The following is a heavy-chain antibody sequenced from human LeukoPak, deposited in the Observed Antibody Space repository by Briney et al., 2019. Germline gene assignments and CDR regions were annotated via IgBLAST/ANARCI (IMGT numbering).Heavy chain of an antibody. V-gene: IGHV4-34*01. Sequence: SETLSLTCAVYGGSFSGYYWSWIRQPPGKGLEWIGYIYHSGSTYYNPSLKSRVTISVDRSKNQFSLKLSSVTAADTAVYYCARARVSWFDPWGQGTLVTVSS. CDR1: GGSFSGYY. D-gene: IGHD2-21*01. CDR3: ARARVSWFDP. J-gene: IGHJ5*02. CDR2: IYHSGST.